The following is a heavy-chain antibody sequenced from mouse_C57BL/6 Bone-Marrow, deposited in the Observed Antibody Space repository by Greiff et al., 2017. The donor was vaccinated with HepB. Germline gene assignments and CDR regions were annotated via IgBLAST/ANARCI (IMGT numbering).Heavy chain of an antibody. CDR1: GYTFTSYW. CDR3: ASKRSYFLDY. CDR2: IDPSDSYT. V-gene: IGHV1-59*01. Sequence: QVHVKQPGAELVRPGTSVKLSCKASGYTFTSYWMHWVKQRPGQGLEWIGVIDPSDSYTNYNQKFKGKATLTVDTSSSTAYMQLSSLTSEDSAVYYCASKRSYFLDYWGQGTTLTVSS. D-gene: IGHD1-1*01. J-gene: IGHJ2*01.